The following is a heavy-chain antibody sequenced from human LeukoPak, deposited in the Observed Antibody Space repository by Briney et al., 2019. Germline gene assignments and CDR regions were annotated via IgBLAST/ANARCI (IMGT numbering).Heavy chain of an antibody. D-gene: IGHD5-18*01. CDR3: AKGRTGFSYGYGIDY. Sequence: GGSLRLSCAASGFTFSDYYMSWVRQAPGKGLEWVSGITGSGGSTYYADSVKGRFTISRDNSKNTLYLQMNSLRAEDAAIYYCAKGRTGFSYGYGIDYWGQGTLVTVSS. CDR2: ITGSGGST. V-gene: IGHV3-23*01. J-gene: IGHJ4*02. CDR1: GFTFSDYY.